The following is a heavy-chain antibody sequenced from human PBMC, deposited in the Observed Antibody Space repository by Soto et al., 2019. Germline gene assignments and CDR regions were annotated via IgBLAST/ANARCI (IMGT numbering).Heavy chain of an antibody. V-gene: IGHV1-8*01. CDR2: MNSNSGNT. Sequence: QVQLVQSGAEVKKPGASVKGSCKASGYTFINHDIDWVRQDPGQGLEWMGWMNSNSGNTGYAQKFQGRVTMTRDTSISTAYMELSSLTSEDTAVYYCARGAGRDGRDWFDPWGQGTLVTVSS. J-gene: IGHJ5*02. CDR3: ARGAGRDGRDWFDP. CDR1: GYTFINHD. D-gene: IGHD6-13*01.